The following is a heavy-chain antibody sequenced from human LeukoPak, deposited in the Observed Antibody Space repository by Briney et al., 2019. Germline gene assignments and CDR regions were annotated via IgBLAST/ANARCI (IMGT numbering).Heavy chain of an antibody. CDR3: AKGVDVLRFLEWLFYYMDV. V-gene: IGHV3-23*01. CDR1: GFTFSSYA. CDR2: ISGSGGST. Sequence: SGGSLRLSCAASGFTFSSYAMSWVRQAPGKGLEWVSAISGSGGSTYYADSVKGRFTISRDNSKNTLYLQMNSLRAEDTAVYYCAKGVDVLRFLEWLFYYMDVWGKGTTVTVSS. D-gene: IGHD3-3*01. J-gene: IGHJ6*03.